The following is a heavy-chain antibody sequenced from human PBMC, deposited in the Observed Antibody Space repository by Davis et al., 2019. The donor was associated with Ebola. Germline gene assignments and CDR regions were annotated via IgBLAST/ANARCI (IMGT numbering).Heavy chain of an antibody. J-gene: IGHJ6*04. D-gene: IGHD2-21*01. CDR3: ARDLLFRPNYYYYGMDV. CDR1: GFTFSNAW. CDR2: INHSGST. V-gene: IGHV4-34*01. Sequence: PGGSLRLSCAASGFTFSNAWMSWIRQPPGKGLEWIGEINHSGSTNYNPSLKSRVTISVDTSKNQFSLKLSSVTAADTAVYYCARDLLFRPNYYYYGMDVWGKGTTVTVSS.